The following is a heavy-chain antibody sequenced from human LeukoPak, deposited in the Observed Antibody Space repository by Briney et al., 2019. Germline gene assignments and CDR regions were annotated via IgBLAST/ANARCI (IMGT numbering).Heavy chain of an antibody. CDR3: AHRSKYTYGRTFDY. J-gene: IGHJ4*02. Sequence: SGPTLLKPTQTLTLTCSFSKFALNTTGENLGWIRQPTGKALEWHALIYWDDDKRYSPSLKSRLTITKDTSKNQVVLTMTNMDPVDTATYYCAHRSKYTYGRTFDYWGQGTLVTVSS. D-gene: IGHD5-18*01. V-gene: IGHV2-5*02. CDR1: KFALNTTGEN. CDR2: IYWDDDK.